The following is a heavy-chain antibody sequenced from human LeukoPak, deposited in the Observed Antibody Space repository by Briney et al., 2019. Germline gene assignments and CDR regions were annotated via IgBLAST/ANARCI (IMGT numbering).Heavy chain of an antibody. Sequence: SETLSLTCTVSGYSISSGYYWGWIRQPPGKGLEWIGYIYYSGSTNYNPSLRSRVTISVDTSKNQFSLKLSSVTAADTAVYYCAREPHSMKYYYGSGSLAGILDVWGKGTTVTVSS. CDR1: GYSISSGYY. V-gene: IGHV4-38-2*02. D-gene: IGHD3-10*01. CDR2: IYYSGST. CDR3: AREPHSMKYYYGSGSLAGILDV. J-gene: IGHJ6*04.